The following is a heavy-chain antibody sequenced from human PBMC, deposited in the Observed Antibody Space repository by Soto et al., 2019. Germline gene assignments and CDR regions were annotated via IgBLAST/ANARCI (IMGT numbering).Heavy chain of an antibody. V-gene: IGHV3-23*01. Sequence: SGGSLRLSCAASGFTFSSYAMSWVRQAPGKGLEWVSAISGSGGSTYYADSVKGRFTISRDNSKNTLYLQMNSLRVEDTAVYYCAKDTFDWLQGHFDYWGQGTLVTVSS. CDR2: ISGSGGST. D-gene: IGHD3-9*01. CDR3: AKDTFDWLQGHFDY. CDR1: GFTFSSYA. J-gene: IGHJ4*02.